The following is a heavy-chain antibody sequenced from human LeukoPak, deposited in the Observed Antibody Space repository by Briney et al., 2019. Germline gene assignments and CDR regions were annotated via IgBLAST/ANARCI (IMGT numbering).Heavy chain of an antibody. J-gene: IGHJ4*02. Sequence: SETLSLTCTVSGGSISSTSYSWGWIRQPPGKGLEWIGSIYYSGSTYYNPSLKSRVTISVDTSKNQFSLKLSSVTAADTAVYYCASRRLGELSLYFDYWGQGTLVTVSS. CDR1: GGSISSTSYS. CDR3: ASRRLGELSLYFDY. V-gene: IGHV4-39*07. CDR2: IYYSGST. D-gene: IGHD3-16*02.